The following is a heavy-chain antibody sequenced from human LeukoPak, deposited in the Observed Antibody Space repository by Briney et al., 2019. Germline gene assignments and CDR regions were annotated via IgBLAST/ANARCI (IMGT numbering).Heavy chain of an antibody. CDR2: INHSGST. V-gene: IGHV4-34*01. CDR3: ARFGRPIAKPPKGCMDV. D-gene: IGHD2-21*01. Sequence: SGTLCLTCAVYGGTFSGYYWSWVRQPPGKGLEWIGEINHSGSTNYNPSLKSRVTISVDNSKNKLSLKLNSVTAADTAVYYCARFGRPIAKPPKGCMDVWGKGTTATVSS. CDR1: GGTFSGYY. J-gene: IGHJ6*04.